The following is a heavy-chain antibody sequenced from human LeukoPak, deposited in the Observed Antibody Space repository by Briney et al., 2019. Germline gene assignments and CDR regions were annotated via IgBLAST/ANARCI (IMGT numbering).Heavy chain of an antibody. D-gene: IGHD2-21*02. CDR1: GYSFSRYG. CDR3: ARNTQLCGGDCHNWLDV. Sequence: ASVKVSCKASGYSFSRYGIVWVRQAPGQGLAWLGWISIYSGKTKYIEKIQDRVTMTRDESTDTAYLELRSLRPDDTAIYYCARNTQLCGGDCHNWLDVWGQGTLVTVSS. J-gene: IGHJ5*02. CDR2: ISIYSGKT. V-gene: IGHV1-18*01.